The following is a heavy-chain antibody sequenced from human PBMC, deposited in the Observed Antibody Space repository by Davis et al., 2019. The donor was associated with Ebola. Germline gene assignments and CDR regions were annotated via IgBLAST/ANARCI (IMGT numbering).Heavy chain of an antibody. CDR2: INHSGST. V-gene: IGHV4-34*01. D-gene: IGHD2-2*02. Sequence: PSETLSLTCAVYGGSFSGYYWSWIRQPPGKGLEWIGEINHSGSTNYNPSLKSRVTIAVDTSKNQFSLKLSSVTAADTAVYYCARGGRYCSSTSCYTSRGDWFDPWGQGTLVTVSS. J-gene: IGHJ5*02. CDR1: GGSFSGYY. CDR3: ARGGRYCSSTSCYTSRGDWFDP.